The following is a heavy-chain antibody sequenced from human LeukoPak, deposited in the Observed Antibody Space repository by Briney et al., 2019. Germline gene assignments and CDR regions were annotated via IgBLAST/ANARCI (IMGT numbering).Heavy chain of an antibody. CDR3: AREGPSVTPYW. V-gene: IGHV3-7*01. J-gene: IGHJ4*02. Sequence: GGSLRLSCAASGFKFSSNWMSWVRQAPGKGLEWVANIKQDGSEKYYVDSVKGRFTISRDNAKNSLYLQMNSLRAEDTAVYYCAREGPSVTPYWWSQGSLVTVSS. CDR2: IKQDGSEK. D-gene: IGHD4-17*01. CDR1: GFKFSSNW.